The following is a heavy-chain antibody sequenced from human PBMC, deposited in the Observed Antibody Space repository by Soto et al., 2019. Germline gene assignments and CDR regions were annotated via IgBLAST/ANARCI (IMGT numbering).Heavy chain of an antibody. J-gene: IGHJ4*02. CDR2: INSASDYI. D-gene: IGHD3-10*01. CDR1: GFTFSNYK. V-gene: IGHV3-21*01. CDR3: ARCLGPAYGWGNYDALDH. Sequence: GGSLRLSCVVSGFTFSNYKMTWVRQAPGRGLEWVSSINSASDYIYYADSVKGRFTISRDNAKNSLYLQMDGLRAEDTAVYYCARCLGPAYGWGNYDALDHWGRGTLV.